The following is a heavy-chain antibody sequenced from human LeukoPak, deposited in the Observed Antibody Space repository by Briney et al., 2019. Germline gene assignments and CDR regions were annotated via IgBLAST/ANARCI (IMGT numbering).Heavy chain of an antibody. Sequence: SETLSLTCAVYGGSFSGYYWSWIRQPPGKGLEWIGEINHSGSTYYNPSLKSRVTISVDTSKNQFSLKLSSVTAADTAVYYCARIYGDYAHYWGQGTLVTVSS. J-gene: IGHJ4*02. CDR2: INHSGST. V-gene: IGHV4-34*01. CDR1: GGSFSGYY. CDR3: ARIYGDYAHY. D-gene: IGHD4-17*01.